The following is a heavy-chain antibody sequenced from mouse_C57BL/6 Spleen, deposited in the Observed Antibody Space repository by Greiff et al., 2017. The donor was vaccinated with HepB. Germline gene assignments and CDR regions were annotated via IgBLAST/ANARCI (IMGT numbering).Heavy chain of an antibody. CDR1: GYTFTSYW. CDR3: ARRGYYGSGAY. J-gene: IGHJ3*01. CDR2: IDPSDSYT. Sequence: QVQLQQPGAELVKPGASVKLSCKASGYTFTSYWMQWVKQRPGQGLEWIGEIDPSDSYTNYNQKFKGKATLTVDTSSSTAYMQLSSLTSEDSAVYYCARRGYYGSGAYWGQGTLVTVSA. D-gene: IGHD1-1*01. V-gene: IGHV1-50*01.